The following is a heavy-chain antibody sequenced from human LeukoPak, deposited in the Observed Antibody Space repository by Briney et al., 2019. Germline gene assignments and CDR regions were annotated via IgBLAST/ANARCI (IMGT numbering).Heavy chain of an antibody. D-gene: IGHD3-10*01. Sequence: SETLSLTCTVSGGSISSGAYYWAWIRQPPGQGLEWIGSIYYSGTTHYNPSLKSRVTMSIDTSQNQFSLKLSSVTAADTAVYYCARLGTTTTWFHNSWGRGTLVTVSS. J-gene: IGHJ4*02. CDR3: ARLGTTTTWFHNS. CDR1: GGSISSGAYY. CDR2: IYYSGTT. V-gene: IGHV4-39*01.